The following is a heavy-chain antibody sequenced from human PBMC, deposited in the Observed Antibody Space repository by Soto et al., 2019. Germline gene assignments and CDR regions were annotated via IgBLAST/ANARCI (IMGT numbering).Heavy chain of an antibody. Sequence: GGSLRLSCTASGFTFFTYAMSWVRQAPGKGLEWVSAISGSGSDTSYADSVKGRVTISRDNSKNTLYLQMNRLRDEDTAVYYCARDHAPLRFLEWFSCFDYWGQGTLVTVSS. V-gene: IGHV3-23*01. CDR3: ARDHAPLRFLEWFSCFDY. J-gene: IGHJ4*02. D-gene: IGHD3-3*01. CDR2: ISGSGSDT. CDR1: GFTFFTYA.